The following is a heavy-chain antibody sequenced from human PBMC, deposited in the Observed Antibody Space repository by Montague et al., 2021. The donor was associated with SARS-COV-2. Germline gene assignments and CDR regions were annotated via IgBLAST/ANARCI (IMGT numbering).Heavy chain of an antibody. J-gene: IGHJ6*02. D-gene: IGHD6-19*01. CDR3: ARESGYSSGWRDYYVMDV. CDR1: GGSISNYY. CDR2: LYTSGST. V-gene: IGHV4-4*07. Sequence: SETLSLTCTVSGGSISNYYWTWMRQPAGKGLEWIVRLYTSGSTTYNPSLKSRVTMSVDTSKNQFSLNVTSVTAADTAIYYCARESGYSSGWRDYYVMDVWGQGTTVTVSS.